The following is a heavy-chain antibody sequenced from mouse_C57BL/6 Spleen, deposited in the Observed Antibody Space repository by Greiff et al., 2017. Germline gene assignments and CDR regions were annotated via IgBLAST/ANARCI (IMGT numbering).Heavy chain of an antibody. CDR1: GYAFSSSW. CDR2: IYPGDGDT. CDR3: AREGLALMDY. J-gene: IGHJ4*01. D-gene: IGHD3-3*01. V-gene: IGHV1-82*01. Sequence: VQGVESGPELVKPGASVKISCKASGYAFSSSWMNWVKQRPGKGLEWIGRIYPGDGDTNSNGKFKGKATLTADKSSSTAYMQLSSLTSEDSAVYFCAREGLALMDYWGQGTSVTVSS.